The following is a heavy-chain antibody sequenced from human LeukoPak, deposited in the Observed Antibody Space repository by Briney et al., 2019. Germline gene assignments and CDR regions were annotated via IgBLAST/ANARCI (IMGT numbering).Heavy chain of an antibody. CDR1: GFTFSSYS. Sequence: TGGSLRLSCAASGFTFSSYSMNWVRQAPGKGLEWVSSISSSSSYIYYADSVKGRFTISRDNAKNSLYLQMNSLKTEDTAVYYCTSPEYYYGSGSYSYYYYYGMDVWGKGTTVTVSS. V-gene: IGHV3-21*04. CDR3: TSPEYYYGSGSYSYYYYYGMDV. CDR2: ISSSSSYI. J-gene: IGHJ6*04. D-gene: IGHD3-10*01.